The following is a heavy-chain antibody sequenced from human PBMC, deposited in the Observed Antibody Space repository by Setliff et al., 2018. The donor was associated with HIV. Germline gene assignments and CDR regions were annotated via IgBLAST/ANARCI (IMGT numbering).Heavy chain of an antibody. D-gene: IGHD1-20*01. CDR3: ASSITVAAGRSHYYYAMDV. J-gene: IGHJ6*02. V-gene: IGHV5-51*01. Sequence: GASLKLYCKGSGYSFTSYWIGWVRQMPGKGLEWMGIIHPGDSNTRYSPSFQGQVTISADKSISTAYLQWSSLKASDTAMYYCASSITVAAGRSHYYYAMDVWGQGTTVTVSS. CDR2: IHPGDSNT. CDR1: GYSFTSYW.